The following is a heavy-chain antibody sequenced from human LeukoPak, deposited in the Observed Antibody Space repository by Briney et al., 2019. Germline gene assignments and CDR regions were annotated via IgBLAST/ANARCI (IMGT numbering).Heavy chain of an antibody. CDR1: GFTFSDYA. D-gene: IGHD5-18*01. Sequence: GGSLRLSCAASGFTFSDYAMHWVRQAPGKGLEWVAVIWFDGSETYYADSVMGRFTISRDKSKNTPFLQMNSLRADDTAVYYCAKDNMDTSSCLDYWGQGTLVTVSS. V-gene: IGHV3-33*03. J-gene: IGHJ4*02. CDR3: AKDNMDTSSCLDY. CDR2: IWFDGSET.